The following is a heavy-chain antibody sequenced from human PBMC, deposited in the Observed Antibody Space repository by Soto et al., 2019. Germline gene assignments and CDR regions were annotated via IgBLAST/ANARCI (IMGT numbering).Heavy chain of an antibody. Sequence: SLTCTVPGGSGNIGTYYWSWIRQPPGKGLEWIGFIHYSGSTNYNPSLKGRVTMSVDTSKNQFSLKLTSVNTADTAIYYCTRGGDPYKTGHWGQGTLVTVSS. J-gene: IGHJ4*02. CDR3: TRGGDPYKTGH. V-gene: IGHV4-61*01. D-gene: IGHD2-21*01. CDR2: IHYSGST. CDR1: GGSGNIGTYY.